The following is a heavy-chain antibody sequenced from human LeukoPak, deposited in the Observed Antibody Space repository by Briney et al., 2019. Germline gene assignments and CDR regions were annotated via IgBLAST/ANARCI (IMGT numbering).Heavy chain of an antibody. CDR2: IYYTGNT. D-gene: IGHD6-13*01. CDR1: GVSISTRTYY. V-gene: IGHV4-39*01. Sequence: SETLPLTCTVSGVSISTRTYYWAWIRQPPGKGLEWIGSIYYTGNTNYNPSLKSRVTISVDTPKNQFSLKVTSVTAADTAVYYCARQGDTSSWYNWFDPWGQGTLVTVST. J-gene: IGHJ5*02. CDR3: ARQGDTSSWYNWFDP.